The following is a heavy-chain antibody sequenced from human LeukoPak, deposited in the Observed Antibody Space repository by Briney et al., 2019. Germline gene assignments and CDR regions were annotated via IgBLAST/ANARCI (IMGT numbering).Heavy chain of an antibody. Sequence: GGSLRLSCAASGFTFSSYDMSWVRQAPGKGLEWVSAISGSGTSTYYADSVKGRFTISRDNSKNTLYLQMNSLRAEDTAVYYCAKSSIFYDSSGYYVGEKYYFNYWGQGTLVTVSS. V-gene: IGHV3-23*01. CDR1: GFTFSSYD. D-gene: IGHD3-22*01. CDR2: ISGSGTST. J-gene: IGHJ4*02. CDR3: AKSSIFYDSSGYYVGEKYYFNY.